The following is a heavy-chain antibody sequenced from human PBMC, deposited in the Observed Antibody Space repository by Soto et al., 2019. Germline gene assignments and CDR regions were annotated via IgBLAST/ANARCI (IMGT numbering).Heavy chain of an antibody. D-gene: IGHD2-21*02. Sequence: SVKVSCKSSGYTFTGYYMHWVRQAPGQGLEWMGWINPNSGGTNYAQKFQGWVTMTRDTSISTAYMELSRLRSDDTAVYYCARGGIVVVSAARGSDAFAICGQGSIVIGSS. V-gene: IGHV1-2*04. CDR3: ARGGIVVVSAARGSDAFAI. J-gene: IGHJ3*02. CDR1: GYTFTGYY. CDR2: INPNSGGT.